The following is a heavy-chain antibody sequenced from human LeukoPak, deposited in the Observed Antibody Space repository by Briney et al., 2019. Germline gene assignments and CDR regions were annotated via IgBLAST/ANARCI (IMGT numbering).Heavy chain of an antibody. CDR3: AGTLRFLEWS. CDR2: IYYSGST. CDR1: GGSISSYY. Sequence: SETLSLTCTVSGGSISSYYWSWIRQPPGKGLEWIGYIYYSGSTNYNPSLKSRVTISVDTSKNQFSLKLSSVTAADTAVYYCAGTLRFLEWSWGQGTLVTVSS. J-gene: IGHJ5*02. D-gene: IGHD3-3*01. V-gene: IGHV4-59*08.